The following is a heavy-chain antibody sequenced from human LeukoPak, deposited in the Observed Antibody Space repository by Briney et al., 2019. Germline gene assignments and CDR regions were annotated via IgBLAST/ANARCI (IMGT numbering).Heavy chain of an antibody. CDR1: GGSISSGSYY. J-gene: IGHJ5*02. CDR2: IYTSGST. V-gene: IGHV4-61*02. CDR3: AREGQLLSNWFDP. D-gene: IGHD2-2*01. Sequence: PAETLSLTCTVSGGSISSGSYYWSWIRQPAGKGLEWIGRIYTSGSTNYNPSLKSRVTISVDRSKNQFSLKLSSVPAADTAVYYCAREGQLLSNWFDPWGQGSLVTVSS.